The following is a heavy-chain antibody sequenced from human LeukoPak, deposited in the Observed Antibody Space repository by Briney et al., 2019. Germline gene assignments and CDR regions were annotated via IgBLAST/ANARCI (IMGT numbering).Heavy chain of an antibody. CDR3: GRAGGAVAGTRQVLVPLYYYYGMDV. V-gene: IGHV4-59*01. Sequence: PSETLSPTCTVSGGSISSYYWSWIRQPPGKGLEWIGYIYYSGSTNYNPSLKSRVTISVDTSKNQFSLKLSSVTAADTAVYYCGRAGGAVAGTRQVLVPLYYYYGMDVWGQGTTVTVSS. D-gene: IGHD6-19*01. J-gene: IGHJ6*02. CDR2: IYYSGST. CDR1: GGSISSYY.